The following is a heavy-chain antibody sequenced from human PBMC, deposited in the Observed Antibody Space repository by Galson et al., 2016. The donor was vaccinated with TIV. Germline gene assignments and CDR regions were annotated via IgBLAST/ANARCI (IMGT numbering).Heavy chain of an antibody. J-gene: IGHJ4*02. CDR1: GYTFIGYV. Sequence: SVKVSCKASGYTFIGYVIHWVRQAPGQRLEWMGWINPANGETQSSQWFQGKFTLTTDTSASTAYMELSSLGSEDTAVYYCARDRGGTGGFDKWGQGTLVTVSS. CDR3: ARDRGGTGGFDK. V-gene: IGHV1-3*01. CDR2: INPANGET. D-gene: IGHD7-27*01.